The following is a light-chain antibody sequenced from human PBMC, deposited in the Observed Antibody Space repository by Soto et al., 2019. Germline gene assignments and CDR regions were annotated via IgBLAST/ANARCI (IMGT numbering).Light chain of an antibody. CDR3: QQYNSYSLYT. CDR1: QRISSW. CDR2: KAS. V-gene: IGKV1-5*03. Sequence: DIQMTQSPSTLSASVGDRVTITCRASQRISSWLAWYQQKPGKAPKLLIYKASSLESGLPSRFSGSGSGTEFTLTISSLQPDDFATYYCQQYNSYSLYTFGQGTKLEIK. J-gene: IGKJ2*01.